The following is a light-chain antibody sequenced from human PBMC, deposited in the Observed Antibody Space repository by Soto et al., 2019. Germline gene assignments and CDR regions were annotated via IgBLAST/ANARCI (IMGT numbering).Light chain of an antibody. V-gene: IGKV1-9*01. CDR1: QGISSN. J-gene: IGKJ4*01. CDR3: QHLNSYPLT. CDR2: DAS. Sequence: DIQLTQSPSFLSASVGDRVTITCRASQGISSNLAWYQQRPGETPKVLIFDASTLQSGVPSRFSGSGSGTYFTLTISSLQPEDFATYYCQHLNSYPLTFGGGTKVEIK.